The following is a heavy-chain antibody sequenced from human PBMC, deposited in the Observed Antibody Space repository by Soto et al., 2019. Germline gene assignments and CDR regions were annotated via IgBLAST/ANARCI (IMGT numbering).Heavy chain of an antibody. Sequence: QVQLQESGPGLVKPSETLSLTCTVSGGSVSSGSYYWSWIRQPPGKGLEWIGYIYYSGSTNYNPSLKSRVTLSVDTSKNQFSLKLSSVTAADTAVYYCARQVAVDGTFTDYWGQGTLVTVSS. CDR3: ARQVAVDGTFTDY. J-gene: IGHJ4*02. CDR2: IYYSGST. D-gene: IGHD6-19*01. CDR1: GGSVSSGSYY. V-gene: IGHV4-61*01.